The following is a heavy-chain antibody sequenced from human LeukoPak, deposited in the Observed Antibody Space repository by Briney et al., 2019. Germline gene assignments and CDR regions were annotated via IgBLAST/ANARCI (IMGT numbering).Heavy chain of an antibody. CDR2: INPSSGST. V-gene: IGHV1-46*01. D-gene: IGHD1-1*01. Sequence: ASVKVSCKASGYTFSSYYIHWLRQAPGQGLEWMGIINPSSGSTTYAQKFQGRVTMTRETSTSAVYVELSGLRSEDTAVYYCARGGMGIQLWPFDYWGQGTLVTVSS. CDR1: GYTFSSYY. CDR3: ARGGMGIQLWPFDY. J-gene: IGHJ4*02.